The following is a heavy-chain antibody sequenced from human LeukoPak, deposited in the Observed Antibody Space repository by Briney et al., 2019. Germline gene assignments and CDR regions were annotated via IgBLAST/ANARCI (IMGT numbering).Heavy chain of an antibody. D-gene: IGHD2-2*01. J-gene: IGHJ5*02. Sequence: PSQTLSLTCTVSGYSISSGYYWGWIRQPPGKGLEWIGSIYHSGSTYYNPSLKSLVTISVDTSKNQFSLKLSSVTAADTAVYYCARDVLGSCSSTSCLPSNWFDPWGQGTLVTVSS. CDR3: ARDVLGSCSSTSCLPSNWFDP. CDR1: GYSISSGYY. CDR2: IYHSGST. V-gene: IGHV4-38-2*02.